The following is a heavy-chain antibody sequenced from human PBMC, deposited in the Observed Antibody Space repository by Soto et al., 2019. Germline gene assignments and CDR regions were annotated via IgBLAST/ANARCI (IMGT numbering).Heavy chain of an antibody. CDR1: GYTFTSYA. D-gene: IGHD3-22*01. Sequence: ASVKVSCKASGYTFTSYAMHWVRQAPGQRLDWMGWINAGNGNTKYSQKFQGRVTITRDTSASTAYMELSSLRSEDTAVYYCARDRPYDSSGYYYGWYFDLWGRGTLVTVSS. V-gene: IGHV1-3*01. CDR2: INAGNGNT. CDR3: ARDRPYDSSGYYYGWYFDL. J-gene: IGHJ2*01.